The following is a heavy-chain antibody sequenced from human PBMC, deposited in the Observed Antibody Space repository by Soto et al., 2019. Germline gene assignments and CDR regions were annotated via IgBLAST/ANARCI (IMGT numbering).Heavy chain of an antibody. J-gene: IGHJ4*02. CDR1: GFTFSSYA. CDR2: ISGSGGST. Sequence: GGSLRLSCAASGFTFSSYAMSWVRQAPGKGLEWVSAISGSGGSTYYADSVKGRFTISRDNSKNTLYLQMNSLRAEDPAVYYCAKDLLAQDDSSGYYTTPQGFWGQGTLVTVSS. V-gene: IGHV3-23*01. D-gene: IGHD3-22*01. CDR3: AKDLLAQDDSSGYYTTPQGF.